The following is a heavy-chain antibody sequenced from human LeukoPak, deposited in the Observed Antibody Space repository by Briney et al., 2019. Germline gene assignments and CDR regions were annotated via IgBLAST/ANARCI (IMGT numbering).Heavy chain of an antibody. V-gene: IGHV3-21*01. J-gene: IGHJ4*02. CDR2: ISSSSSYI. CDR3: ARDISDYYDSSGRLDY. D-gene: IGHD3-22*01. Sequence: GGSLRLSCAASGLTFSSYSMNWVRQAPGKGLEWVSSISSSSSYIYYADSVKGRFTISRDNAKNSLYLQMNSLRAEDTAVYYCARDISDYYDSSGRLDYWGQGTLVTVSS. CDR1: GLTFSSYS.